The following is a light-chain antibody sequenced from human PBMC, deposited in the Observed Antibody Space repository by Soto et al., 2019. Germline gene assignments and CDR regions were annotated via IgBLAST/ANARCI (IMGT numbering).Light chain of an antibody. CDR1: TSDVGDYDY. CDR2: DVT. CDR3: CSYAGTFTFV. J-gene: IGLJ1*01. V-gene: IGLV2-11*01. Sequence: QSVLTQPRSVSGSPGQSVTISCAGTTSDVGDYDYVSWYQQLPDKAPKLIIYDVTKRPSGVPHRFSGSKSGNTASLTISGLQADDEADYYCCSYAGTFTFVFGAGTKLTVL.